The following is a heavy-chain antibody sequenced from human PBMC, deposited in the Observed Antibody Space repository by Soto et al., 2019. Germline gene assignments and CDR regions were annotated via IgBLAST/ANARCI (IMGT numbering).Heavy chain of an antibody. V-gene: IGHV4-59*08. J-gene: IGHJ4*02. D-gene: IGHD6-13*01. Sequence: PSETLSLTCTVSGGSISSSYWSWIRQPPGKGLEWIGYIYDSGSTYYNSSLKSRVTMSVDTSKNQFSLKLSSVTAADTAVYYCARQLIYCGQRNPVPVSA. CDR3: ARQLIY. CDR2: IYDSGST. CDR1: GGSISSSY.